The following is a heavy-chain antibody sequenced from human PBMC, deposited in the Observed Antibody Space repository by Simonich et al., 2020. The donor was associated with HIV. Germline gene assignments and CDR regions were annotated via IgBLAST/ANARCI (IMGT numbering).Heavy chain of an antibody. CDR3: AKEHDSSYWYFDL. J-gene: IGHJ2*01. D-gene: IGHD4-4*01. Sequence: EVQLLESGGGLVQPGGSLRLSCAASGFTFSSYAMSWVRQAPGEGLGWFSGIRVSGGSTYYADSVKGRFTISRDNSKNTLYLQMNSLRAEDTAVYYCAKEHDSSYWYFDLWGRGTLVTVSS. CDR1: GFTFSSYA. V-gene: IGHV3-23*01. CDR2: IRVSGGST.